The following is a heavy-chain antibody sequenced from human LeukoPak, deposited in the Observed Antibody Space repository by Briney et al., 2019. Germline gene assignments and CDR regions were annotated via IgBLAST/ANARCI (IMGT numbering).Heavy chain of an antibody. CDR3: AREYNWRRAFDI. Sequence: SVKVSCKASGGTFSSHAISWVRQAPGQGLEWMGGIIPIFGTANYAQKFQGRVTITADESTSTAYMELSSLRSEDTAVYYCAREYNWRRAFDIWGQGTMVTVSS. CDR2: IIPIFGTA. J-gene: IGHJ3*02. V-gene: IGHV1-69*13. D-gene: IGHD1-1*01. CDR1: GGTFSSHA.